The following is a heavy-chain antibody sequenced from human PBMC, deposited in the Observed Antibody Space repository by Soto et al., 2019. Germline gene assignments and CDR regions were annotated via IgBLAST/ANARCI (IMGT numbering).Heavy chain of an antibody. CDR3: AKDPGVLRYFDWLLGYFDY. V-gene: IGHV3-23*01. CDR2: ISGSGGST. CDR1: GFTFSSYA. J-gene: IGHJ4*02. Sequence: GGSLRLSCAASGFTFSSYAMSWVRQAPGKGLEWVSAISGSGGSTYYADSVKGRFTISSDNSKNTLYLQMNRLRAEDTAVYYCAKDPGVLRYFDWLLGYFDYWGQGTLVTVSS. D-gene: IGHD3-9*01.